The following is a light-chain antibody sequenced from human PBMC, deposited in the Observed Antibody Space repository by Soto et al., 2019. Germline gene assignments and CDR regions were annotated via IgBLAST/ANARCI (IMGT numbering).Light chain of an antibody. Sequence: DIKMTQSPSTLSGSVGDRVAITCRASQTISSWLAWYQQKPGKAPKLLIYKASTLKSGVPSRFSGSGSGTEFTLTISSLQPDDFATYYCLQDYNYPRTFGQGTKVDI. CDR3: LQDYNYPRT. J-gene: IGKJ1*01. CDR2: KAS. CDR1: QTISSW. V-gene: IGKV1-5*03.